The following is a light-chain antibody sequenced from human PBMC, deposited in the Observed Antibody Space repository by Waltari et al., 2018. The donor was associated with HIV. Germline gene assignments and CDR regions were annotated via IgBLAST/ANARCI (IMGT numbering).Light chain of an antibody. CDR2: RSY. V-gene: IGLV1-47*01. CDR1: SGSAF. J-gene: IGLJ2*01. CDR3: AVWDDNLNVV. Sequence: QSVLTQPPSASGTPGQRVTISRSGGSGSAFAYWYQVLPGTAPKLLIQRSYQRASGVPDRFSGSKSGTSASLAISGLRSEDEADYYCAVWDDNLNVVFGGGTKLTVL.